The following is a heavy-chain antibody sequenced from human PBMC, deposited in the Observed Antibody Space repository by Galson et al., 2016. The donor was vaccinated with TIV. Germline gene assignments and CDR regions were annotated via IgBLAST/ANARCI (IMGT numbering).Heavy chain of an antibody. J-gene: IGHJ4*02. V-gene: IGHV1-18*04. CDR1: GYTFGNYG. Sequence: SVKVSCKASGYTFGNYGISWMRQAPGQGLEWVGWISASNGDTNYARKFQGRITMTTDTFTSTVFMELRSLRSEDTAVFYCARESDCSSATCYSRAFDDWGQGTPVTVSS. CDR3: ARESDCSSATCYSRAFDD. CDR2: ISASNGDT. D-gene: IGHD2-2*02.